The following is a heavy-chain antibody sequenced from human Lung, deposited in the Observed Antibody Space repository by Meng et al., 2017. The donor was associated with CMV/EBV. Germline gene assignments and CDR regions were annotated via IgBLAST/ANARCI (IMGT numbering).Heavy chain of an antibody. D-gene: IGHD3-10*01. V-gene: IGHV1-2*02. Sequence: ASXXVSCKASGYTFTGYNIHWVRQDPGQGLEWMGWINPHSGDTKYSEKFEGRVTLTRDTSISTAYMELSRLRSDDTAVFFCARLFHTTLGTNYYYGMDVWGQGTXITVSS. CDR3: ARLFHTTLGTNYYYGMDV. CDR2: INPHSGDT. J-gene: IGHJ6*02. CDR1: GYTFTGYN.